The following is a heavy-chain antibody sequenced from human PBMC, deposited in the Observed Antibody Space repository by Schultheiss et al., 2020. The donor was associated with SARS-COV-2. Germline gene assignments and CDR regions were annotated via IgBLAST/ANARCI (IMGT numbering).Heavy chain of an antibody. J-gene: IGHJ6*02. Sequence: GESLKISCAASGFTFSNSDMNWVRQAPGKGLEWVSGVSWNGSRTHYADSVKGRFIISRDNSRNTLYLQMNSLRAEDTAVYYCARMPTTIPSKAYYGMDVWGQGTTVTVSS. V-gene: IGHV3-19*01. D-gene: IGHD4-11*01. CDR3: ARMPTTIPSKAYYGMDV. CDR2: VSWNGSRT. CDR1: GFTFSNSD.